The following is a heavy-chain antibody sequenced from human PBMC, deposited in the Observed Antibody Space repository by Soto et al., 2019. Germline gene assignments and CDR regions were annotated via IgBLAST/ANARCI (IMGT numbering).Heavy chain of an antibody. D-gene: IGHD3-3*01. J-gene: IGHJ6*02. V-gene: IGHV3-30*18. Sequence: QVQLVESGGGVVQPGRSLRLSCAASGFTFSSYGMHWVRQAPGKGLEWVAVILYDGSNKYYADSVKGRFTISRDNSKNTLYLQMNSLRAEDTAVYYCAKDNPPYRPFGVVIMSYYYYYGMDVWGQGTTVTVSS. CDR2: ILYDGSNK. CDR3: AKDNPPYRPFGVVIMSYYYYYGMDV. CDR1: GFTFSSYG.